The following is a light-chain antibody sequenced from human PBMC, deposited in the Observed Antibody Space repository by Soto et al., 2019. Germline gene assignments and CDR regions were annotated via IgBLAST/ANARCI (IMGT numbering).Light chain of an antibody. J-gene: IGLJ2*01. CDR1: SSDIGSYNL. CDR2: EGS. CDR3: YSYAGSDILVV. Sequence: QSALTQPGSVSGSPGQSITISCSGTSSDIGSYNLVSWYQQHPGKAPKLIIFEGSRLPSGVSSRFSGSKSGNTASLTISGLRAEDEADYFCYSYAGSDILVVFGGGTKLTVL. V-gene: IGLV2-23*01.